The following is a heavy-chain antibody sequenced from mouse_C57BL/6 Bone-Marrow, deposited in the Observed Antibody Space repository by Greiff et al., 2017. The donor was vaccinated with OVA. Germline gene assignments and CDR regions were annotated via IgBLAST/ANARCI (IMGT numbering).Heavy chain of an antibody. J-gene: IGHJ3*01. V-gene: IGHV2-9-1*01. CDR2: IWTGGGT. Sequence: VTLVASGPGLVAPSQSLSITCPVSGFSLTSYAISWVRPPPGTGLEWLGVIWTGGGTNYNSALKSRLSISKDNSKSQVFLKMNSLQTDDTARYYCARKGNGYGWFAYWGQGTLVTVSA. D-gene: IGHD2-2*01. CDR3: ARKGNGYGWFAY. CDR1: GFSLTSYA.